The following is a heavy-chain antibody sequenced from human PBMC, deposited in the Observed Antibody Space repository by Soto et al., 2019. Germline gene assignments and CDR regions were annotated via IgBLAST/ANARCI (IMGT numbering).Heavy chain of an antibody. D-gene: IGHD3-22*01. Sequence: SETLSLTCAVSGYSISSGYYWGCIRQPPGKGLEWIGSIYHSGSTYYNPSLKSRVTISVDTSKNQFSLKLSSVTAADTAVYYCVGRYYDSSGYYSPDLHFDYWGQGALVTVSS. CDR2: IYHSGST. J-gene: IGHJ4*02. CDR1: GYSISSGYY. V-gene: IGHV4-38-2*01. CDR3: VGRYYDSSGYYSPDLHFDY.